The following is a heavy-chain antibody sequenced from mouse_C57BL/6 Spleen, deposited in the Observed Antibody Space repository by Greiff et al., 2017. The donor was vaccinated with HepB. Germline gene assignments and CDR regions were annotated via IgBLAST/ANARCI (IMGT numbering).Heavy chain of an antibody. D-gene: IGHD1-1*01. CDR3: ARDYGSSYEQDYFDY. CDR2: IYPRSGNT. J-gene: IGHJ2*01. V-gene: IGHV1-81*01. Sequence: QVQLKESGAELARPGASVKLSCKASGYTFTSYGISWVKQRTGQGLEWIGEIYPRSGNTYYNEKFKGKATLTADKSSSTAYMELRSLTSEDSAVYFCARDYGSSYEQDYFDYWGQGTTLTVSS. CDR1: GYTFTSYG.